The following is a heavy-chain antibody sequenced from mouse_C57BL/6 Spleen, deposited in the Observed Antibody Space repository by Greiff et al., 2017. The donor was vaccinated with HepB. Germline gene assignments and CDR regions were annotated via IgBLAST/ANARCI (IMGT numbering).Heavy chain of an antibody. J-gene: IGHJ1*03. CDR1: GYTFTSYW. D-gene: IGHD3-3*01. V-gene: IGHV1-64*01. CDR2: IHPNSGST. Sequence: QVQLQHPGAELVKPGASVKLSCKASGYTFTSYWMHWVKQRPGQGLEWIGMIHPNSGSTNYNEKFKSKSTLTVDKSSSTAYMQLSSLTSEDSAVYYCARGGTFWYFDIWGTGTTVTVSS. CDR3: ARGGTFWYFDI.